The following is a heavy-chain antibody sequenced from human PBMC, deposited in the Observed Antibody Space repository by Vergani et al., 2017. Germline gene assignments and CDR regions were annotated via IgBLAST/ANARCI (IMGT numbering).Heavy chain of an antibody. J-gene: IGHJ5*02. CDR2: IYYSGST. CDR1: GGSISSYY. D-gene: IGHD6-6*01. CDR3: ARSGRAAHDLNWFDP. Sequence: QVQLQESGPGLVKPSETLSLTCTVSGGSISSYYWSWIRQPPGKGLEWIGYIYYSGSTNYNPSLKSRVTISVDTSKNQFSLKPSSVTAADTAVYYCARSGRAAHDLNWFDPWGQGTLVTVSS. V-gene: IGHV4-59*01.